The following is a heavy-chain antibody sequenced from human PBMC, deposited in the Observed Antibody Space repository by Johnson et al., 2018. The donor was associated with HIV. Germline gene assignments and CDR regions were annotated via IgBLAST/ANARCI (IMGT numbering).Heavy chain of an antibody. V-gene: IGHV3-30*02. Sequence: QVQLVESGGGVVQPGGSLRLSCAASGFTFSSYGMHWVRQAPGKGLEWVAFIRYDGSNKYYADSVKGRFTISRDNSKNTLYLQMNSLRAEDTAVYYCAETEDAFDIWGQGTMVTVSS. CDR1: GFTFSSYG. J-gene: IGHJ3*02. CDR3: AETEDAFDI. CDR2: IRYDGSNK.